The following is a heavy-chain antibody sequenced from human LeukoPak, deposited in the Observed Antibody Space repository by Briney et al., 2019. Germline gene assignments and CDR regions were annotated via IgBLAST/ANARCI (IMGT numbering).Heavy chain of an antibody. CDR2: ISPVFGTA. D-gene: IGHD2-21*01. Sequence: SVKVSCKASGGTFRTDAISWVRQAPGQGLEWRGGISPVFGTANYAQRLQNRVTINADELTSTVYMELSSLSSEDTAVYYCARDHADSRFRTGGWFDPWGQGTLVTVSS. CDR3: ARDHADSRFRTGGWFDP. V-gene: IGHV1-69*01. CDR1: GGTFRTDA. J-gene: IGHJ5*02.